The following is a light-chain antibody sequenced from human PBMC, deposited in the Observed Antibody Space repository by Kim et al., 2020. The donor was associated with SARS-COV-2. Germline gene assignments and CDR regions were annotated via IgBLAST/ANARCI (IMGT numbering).Light chain of an antibody. Sequence: EIVLTQSPGTLSLSPGERATLSCRASQSVSTFLGWYQQKPGQAPRLLIYDASNRASGVPARFSGSGSETDFTLTISSLEPEDFAVYYCQQRSNLITFGGGTKVDSK. CDR3: QQRSNLIT. CDR2: DAS. J-gene: IGKJ4*01. CDR1: QSVSTF. V-gene: IGKV3-11*01.